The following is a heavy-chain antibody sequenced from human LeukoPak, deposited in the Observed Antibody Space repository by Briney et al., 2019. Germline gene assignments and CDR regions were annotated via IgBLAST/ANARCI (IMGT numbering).Heavy chain of an antibody. CDR2: INHSGST. Sequence: NPSETLSLTCAVYGGSFSGYYWSWIRQPPGKGLEWIGEINHSGSTNYNPSLKSRVTISVDTSKNQFSLKLSSVTAADTAVYYCARHAGHYSSSWYMNWYFDYWGQGTLVTVSS. J-gene: IGHJ4*02. CDR3: ARHAGHYSSSWYMNWYFDY. D-gene: IGHD6-13*01. V-gene: IGHV4-34*01. CDR1: GGSFSGYY.